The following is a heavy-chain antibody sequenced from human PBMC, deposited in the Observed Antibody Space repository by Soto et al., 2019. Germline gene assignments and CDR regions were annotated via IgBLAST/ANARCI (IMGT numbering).Heavy chain of an antibody. V-gene: IGHV3-23*01. CDR1: GFTFSSYA. Sequence: EVQLLESGGGLVQPGGSLRLSCAASGFTFSSYAMSWVRQAPGKGLEWVSAISGSGGSTYYADSVKGRFTSSRDNSKNTLYLQMSSLGAEDTAVYYCAYSSTPFDYWGQGTLVTVSS. CDR2: ISGSGGST. D-gene: IGHD6-13*01. J-gene: IGHJ4*02. CDR3: AYSSTPFDY.